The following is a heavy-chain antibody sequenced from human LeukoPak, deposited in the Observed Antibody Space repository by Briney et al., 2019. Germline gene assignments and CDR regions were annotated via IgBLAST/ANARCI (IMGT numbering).Heavy chain of an antibody. CDR1: GGSFSGYY. CDR2: INHSGST. Sequence: SETLSLTCAVYGGSFSGYYWSWIRQPPGKGLEWIGEINHSGSTNYNPSLKSRVTISVDTPKNQFSLKLSSVTATDTAVYYCARGRLTYCSGGSCYTRRFDPWGQGTLVTVSS. V-gene: IGHV4-34*01. D-gene: IGHD2-15*01. J-gene: IGHJ5*02. CDR3: ARGRLTYCSGGSCYTRRFDP.